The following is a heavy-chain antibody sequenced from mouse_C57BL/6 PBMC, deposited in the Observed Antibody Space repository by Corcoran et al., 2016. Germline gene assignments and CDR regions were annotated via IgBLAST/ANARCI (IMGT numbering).Heavy chain of an antibody. D-gene: IGHD2-3*01. CDR3: ARWIYDGYYSYFDY. CDR1: GYTLNDYY. CDR2: IYPGSGNM. Sequence: QVQLKQSGAELVGSGASVKLSCKASGYTLNDYYINWVKQRPGQGLEWIARIYPGSGNMYYNAKFKGKATLTAEKSSSTAYMQLSSLTSADSAVYFCARWIYDGYYSYFDYCGQGTTLAVSS. J-gene: IGHJ2*01. V-gene: IGHV1-76*01.